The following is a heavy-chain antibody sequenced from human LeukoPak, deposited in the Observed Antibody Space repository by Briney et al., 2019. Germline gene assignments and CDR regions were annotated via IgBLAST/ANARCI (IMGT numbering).Heavy chain of an antibody. J-gene: IGHJ4*02. CDR3: TTDGVGVEGATYDN. Sequence: GGSLRLSCAASGFTFSNAWMSWVRQAPGKGLEWVGRIKSKTVGGTTDYAAPVKGRFTISRDDSKNTLYLQMNSLKTEDTAVYYCTTDGVGVEGATYDNWGQGTLVSVSS. CDR2: IKSKTVGGTT. V-gene: IGHV3-15*01. CDR1: GFTFSNAW. D-gene: IGHD1-26*01.